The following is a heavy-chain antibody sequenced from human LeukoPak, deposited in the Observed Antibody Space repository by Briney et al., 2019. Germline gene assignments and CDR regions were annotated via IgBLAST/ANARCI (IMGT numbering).Heavy chain of an antibody. CDR1: GFTFSSYW. J-gene: IGHJ4*01. Sequence: PGGSLRLSCAASGFTFSSYWMHWVRQAPGKGLVWVSRINSDGSSTSYADSVKGRFTISRDNAKNTLYLQMNSLRAEDTAVYYCVRDVSSGWAFDYWGHGTLVTVSS. CDR2: INSDGSST. D-gene: IGHD6-19*01. V-gene: IGHV3-74*01. CDR3: VRDVSSGWAFDY.